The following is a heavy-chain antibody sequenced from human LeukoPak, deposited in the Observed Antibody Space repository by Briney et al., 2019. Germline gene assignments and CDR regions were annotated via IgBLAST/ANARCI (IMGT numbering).Heavy chain of an antibody. J-gene: IGHJ4*02. V-gene: IGHV3-53*01. Sequence: GGSLRLSCAAPGFTVSSNYMSWVRQAPGKGLEWVSVIYSGGNTYYADSVKGRFTISRDNSKNTLYLQMNSLRAENTAVYYCAKDRKWFDYWGQGTLVTVSS. D-gene: IGHD1-26*01. CDR3: AKDRKWFDY. CDR1: GFTVSSNY. CDR2: IYSGGNT.